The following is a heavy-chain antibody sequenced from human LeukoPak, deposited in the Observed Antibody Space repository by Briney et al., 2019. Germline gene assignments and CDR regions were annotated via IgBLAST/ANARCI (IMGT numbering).Heavy chain of an antibody. CDR1: GFTFIKGW. D-gene: IGHD6-19*01. V-gene: IGHV3-15*01. J-gene: IGHJ4*02. Sequence: GGSLSLSCTASGFTFIKGWMSWVRQAPGKGLEWVGRVKSKSDGGTIDYGAPVKGRFTISRDDSKNMLYLQMNSLQTEDTAVYYCTTDRGIAVRPLFDYWGQGTLVTVSS. CDR2: VKSKSDGGTI. CDR3: TTDRGIAVRPLFDY.